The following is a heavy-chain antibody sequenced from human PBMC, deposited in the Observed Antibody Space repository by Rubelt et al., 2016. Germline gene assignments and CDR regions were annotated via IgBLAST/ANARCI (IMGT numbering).Heavy chain of an antibody. CDR2: IYNSGST. CDR1: GDSISSYY. V-gene: IGHV4-59*01. Sequence: QVQLQESGPGLVKPSETLSLTCTVSGDSISSYYWSWIRQPPGKGLEWIGYIYNSGSTNYNPSLKSRVTISIDTSKNQFSLKLSSVTAADTAVYDWARGQGRDDDVHWGQGTLVTVST. D-gene: IGHD5-24*01. CDR3: ARGQGRDDDVH. J-gene: IGHJ4*02.